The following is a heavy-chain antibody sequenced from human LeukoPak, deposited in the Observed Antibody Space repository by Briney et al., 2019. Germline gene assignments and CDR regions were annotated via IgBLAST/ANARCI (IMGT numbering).Heavy chain of an antibody. V-gene: IGHV4-4*09. CDR2: IYTSGTT. CDR3: ARLRAYKTTHQYYFDY. J-gene: IGHJ4*02. Sequence: WXXXPPGXGXEXIGDIYTSGTTSYSPSLQSRVTISLDTSKKQFSLRLTSVTAADAAIYYCARLRAYKTTHQYYFDYWGQGTLVTVSS. D-gene: IGHD3-16*01.